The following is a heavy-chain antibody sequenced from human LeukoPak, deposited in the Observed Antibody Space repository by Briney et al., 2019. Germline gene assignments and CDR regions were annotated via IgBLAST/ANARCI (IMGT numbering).Heavy chain of an antibody. CDR3: ARPYYYDSRIDP. CDR1: GGSISSGDYY. D-gene: IGHD3-22*01. V-gene: IGHV4-30-4*01. Sequence: SQTLSLTCTVSGGSISSGDYYWSWIRQPPGKGLEWIAYMYYSGSTYYNPSPKSRVTMSADTSKNQFSLKLSSVTAADTAVYYCARPYYYDSRIDPWGQGTLVTVSS. CDR2: MYYSGST. J-gene: IGHJ5*02.